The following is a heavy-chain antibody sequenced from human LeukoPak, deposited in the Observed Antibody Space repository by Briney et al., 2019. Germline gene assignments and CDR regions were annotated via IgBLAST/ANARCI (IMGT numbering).Heavy chain of an antibody. Sequence: SETLSLTCTVSGGSISSSSYCWGWIRQPPGKGLEWIGSIYYSGSTYYNPSLKSRVTISVDTSKNQFSLKLSSVTAADTAVYYCASKNGYSYGYDYWGQGTLVTVSS. D-gene: IGHD5-18*01. CDR1: GGSISSSSYC. CDR2: IYYSGST. V-gene: IGHV4-39*07. J-gene: IGHJ4*02. CDR3: ASKNGYSYGYDY.